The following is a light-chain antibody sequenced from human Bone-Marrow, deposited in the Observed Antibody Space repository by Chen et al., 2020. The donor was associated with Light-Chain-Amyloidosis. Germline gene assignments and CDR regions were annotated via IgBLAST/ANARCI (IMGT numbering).Light chain of an antibody. CDR1: EDISKF. CDR2: DAS. Sequence: IQMTQSPSSLSASVGDRVTITCQASEDISKFLNWYQQKPGQAPKLLIYDASILQIGVPSRFSGSGSGTDFTFTISSLQPEDIATYYCQQYDLGFTFGPGTKVDI. V-gene: IGKV1-33*01. J-gene: IGKJ3*01. CDR3: QQYDLGFT.